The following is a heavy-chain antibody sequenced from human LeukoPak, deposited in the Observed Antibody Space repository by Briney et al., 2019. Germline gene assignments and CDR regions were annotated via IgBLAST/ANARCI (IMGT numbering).Heavy chain of an antibody. J-gene: IGHJ4*02. Sequence: PGGSLRLSCAASGFTFSSYWMSWVRQAPGKGLEWVANIKQDGSEKYYVDSVKGRFTISGDNAKNSLYLQMNSLRAEDTAVYYCARLRGNYGSGSYRYWGQGTLVTVSS. V-gene: IGHV3-7*01. CDR2: IKQDGSEK. CDR3: ARLRGNYGSGSYRY. D-gene: IGHD3-10*01. CDR1: GFTFSSYW.